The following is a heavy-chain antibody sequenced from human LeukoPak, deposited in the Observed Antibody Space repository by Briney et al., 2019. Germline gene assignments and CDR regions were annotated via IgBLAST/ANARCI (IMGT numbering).Heavy chain of an antibody. Sequence: GASVKVSCKASGYTFTSYGISWVRQAHGQGLEWMGWISAYNGNTNYAQKLQGRVTMTTDTSTSTAYMELRSLRSDDTAVYYCARVSSSWYKVGYFDYWGQGTLVTVSS. CDR2: ISAYNGNT. D-gene: IGHD6-13*01. CDR3: ARVSSSWYKVGYFDY. CDR1: GYTFTSYG. J-gene: IGHJ4*02. V-gene: IGHV1-18*01.